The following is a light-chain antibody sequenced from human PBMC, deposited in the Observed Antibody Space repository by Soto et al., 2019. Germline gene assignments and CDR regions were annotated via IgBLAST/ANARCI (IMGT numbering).Light chain of an antibody. Sequence: EIVLTQSPGTLSLSPGESATLSCRASQSVSSSYLAWYQQKPGQAPRLLIYGASSRATGIPDRFSGSGSGTDFTLTISRLEPEDFPVYYCQQYDSSPITFGQGTRLDIK. CDR3: QQYDSSPIT. J-gene: IGKJ5*01. V-gene: IGKV3-20*01. CDR2: GAS. CDR1: QSVSSSY.